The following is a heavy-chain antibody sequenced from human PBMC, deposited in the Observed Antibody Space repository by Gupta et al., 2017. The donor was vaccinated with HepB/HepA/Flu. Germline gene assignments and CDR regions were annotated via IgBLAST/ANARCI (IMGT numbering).Heavy chain of an antibody. CDR1: GGSFSGYY. CDR3: ARGDPLEYSSSSSLYYGMDV. V-gene: IGHV4-34*01. Sequence: QVQLQQWGAGLLKPSETLSLTCAVYGGSFSGYYWSWIRQPPGKGLEWIGEINHSGSTNYNPSLKRRVTISVDTSKNQFSLKLSSVTAAETAVYYCARGDPLEYSSSSSLYYGMDVWGQGTTVTVSS. J-gene: IGHJ6*02. D-gene: IGHD6-6*01. CDR2: INHSGST.